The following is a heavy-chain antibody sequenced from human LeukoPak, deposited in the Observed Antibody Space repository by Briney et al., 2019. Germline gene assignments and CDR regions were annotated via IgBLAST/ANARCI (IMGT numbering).Heavy chain of an antibody. V-gene: IGHV1-2*02. CDR3: ATEDDY. Sequence: ASVTVSFKASGYTFTVYYMHWVRQAHGQGHEWMGWLNPNSGGTNYAQKFQGRVTMTRDTSINTAYMELSRLRSDDTAVYYCATEDDYWGQGTLVTVSS. CDR2: LNPNSGGT. J-gene: IGHJ4*02. CDR1: GYTFTVYY.